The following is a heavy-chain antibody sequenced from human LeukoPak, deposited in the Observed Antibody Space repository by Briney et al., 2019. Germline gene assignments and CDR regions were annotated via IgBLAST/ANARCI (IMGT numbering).Heavy chain of an antibody. CDR1: GFPFSVSS. J-gene: IGHJ4*02. CDR2: ISTSSDNI. V-gene: IGHV3-48*02. Sequence: GGSLRLSCAASGFPFSVSSMNWVRQAPGKGLEWVSYISTSSDNIHYTDSVKGRFTISRDNAKNSLYLQMNGLRDEDTAVYYCARDYNWGFDYWGQGTLVTVSS. CDR3: ARDYNWGFDY. D-gene: IGHD1-20*01.